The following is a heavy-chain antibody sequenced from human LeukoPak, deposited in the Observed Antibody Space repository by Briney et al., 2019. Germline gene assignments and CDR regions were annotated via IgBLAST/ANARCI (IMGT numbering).Heavy chain of an antibody. Sequence: PGRSLRLSCAASGFTFDDHAMHWVRQAPGKGLELVSGISWNSGSIGYADSVKGRFTISRDNAKNSLYLQMNSLRAEDTALYYCAKDMRTEYYDILTGYLDYWGQGTLVTVSS. V-gene: IGHV3-9*01. J-gene: IGHJ4*02. D-gene: IGHD3-9*01. CDR1: GFTFDDHA. CDR3: AKDMRTEYYDILTGYLDY. CDR2: ISWNSGSI.